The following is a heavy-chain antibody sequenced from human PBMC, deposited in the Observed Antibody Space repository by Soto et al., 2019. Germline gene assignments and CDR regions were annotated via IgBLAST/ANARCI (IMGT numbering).Heavy chain of an antibody. J-gene: IGHJ1*01. CDR2: IKSKTDGGTT. CDR1: GFTFTNAW. V-gene: IGHV3-15*01. Sequence: LRLSCAASGFTFTNAWMSWVRQAPGKGLEWVGRIKSKTDGGTTDYAAPVKGRFTISRDDSKNTLYLQMNSLKTEDTAVYYCTTARGTYGAEYFQHWGQGTLVTVSS. D-gene: IGHD4-17*01. CDR3: TTARGTYGAEYFQH.